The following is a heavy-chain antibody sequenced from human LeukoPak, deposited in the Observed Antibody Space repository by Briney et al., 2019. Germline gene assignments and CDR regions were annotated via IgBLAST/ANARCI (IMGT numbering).Heavy chain of an antibody. CDR3: ARAPTYGSGSSFDY. J-gene: IGHJ4*02. D-gene: IGHD3-10*01. CDR2: YSGGTT. V-gene: IGHV3-53*01. Sequence: YSGGTTYYADSVKGRFTISRDNSKNTLYLQMNSLRAEDTAVYYCARAPTYGSGSSFDYWGQGTLVTVSS.